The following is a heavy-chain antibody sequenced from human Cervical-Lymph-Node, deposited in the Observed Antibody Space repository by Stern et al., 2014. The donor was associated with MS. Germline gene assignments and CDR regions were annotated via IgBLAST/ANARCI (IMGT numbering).Heavy chain of an antibody. CDR3: ASLGVTTLM. Sequence: VQLVESGAEGKKPGSSVKVSCKASGGTLGSYAVSWVRQAPGQGLEWMGGIIPPFGRAIYAQKFQGRITITADTVTTTIYMELSSLRSEDTAMYYCASLGVTTLMWGKGALVTVSS. CDR2: IIPPFGRA. CDR1: GGTLGSYA. D-gene: IGHD2-21*02. V-gene: IGHV1-69*06. J-gene: IGHJ4*02.